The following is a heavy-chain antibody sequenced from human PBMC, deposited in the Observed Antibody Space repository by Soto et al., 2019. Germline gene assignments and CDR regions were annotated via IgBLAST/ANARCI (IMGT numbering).Heavy chain of an antibody. CDR3: ARGPIRDSSGENYYGMDV. J-gene: IGHJ6*02. CDR1: GGTFSSYA. V-gene: IGHV1-69*13. D-gene: IGHD3-22*01. CDR2: IIPIFGTA. Sequence: ASVKVSCKASGGTFSSYAISWVRQAPGQGLEWMGGIIPIFGTANYAQKFQGRVTITADESTSTAYMELSSLRSEDTAVYYCARGPIRDSSGENYYGMDVWGQGTTVTVSS.